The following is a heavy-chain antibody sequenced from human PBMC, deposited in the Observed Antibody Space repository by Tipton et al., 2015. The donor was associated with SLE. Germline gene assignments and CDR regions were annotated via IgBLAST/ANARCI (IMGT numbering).Heavy chain of an antibody. J-gene: IGHJ4*02. V-gene: IGHV3-21*03. Sequence: SLRLSCAASGFTFSSYSMNWVRQAPGKGLEWVSSISSSSSYIYYADSVKGRFTISRDNAKKSLYLQMNSLRAEDTAVYYCARGFLGMKAAQYYFDYWGQGTLVTVSS. D-gene: IGHD6-25*01. CDR1: GFTFSSYS. CDR3: ARGFLGMKAAQYYFDY. CDR2: ISSSSSYI.